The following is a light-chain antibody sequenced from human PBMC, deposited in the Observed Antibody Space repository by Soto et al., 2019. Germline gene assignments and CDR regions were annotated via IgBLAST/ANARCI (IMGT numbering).Light chain of an antibody. Sequence: QSVLTQPPSVSGSPGQSVTISCTGTNSDVGSYNRVSWYQQPPDTAPKLIIYEVSIRPSGVPDRFSGSKSGNTASLTISGLQADDEGDYYCSLYTTTSILFGGGTQLTVL. CDR3: SLYTTTSIL. V-gene: IGLV2-18*01. CDR1: NSDVGSYNR. J-gene: IGLJ3*02. CDR2: EVS.